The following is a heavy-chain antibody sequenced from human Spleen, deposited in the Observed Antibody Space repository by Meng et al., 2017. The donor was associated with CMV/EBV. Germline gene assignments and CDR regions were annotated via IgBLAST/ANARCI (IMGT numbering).Heavy chain of an antibody. CDR1: GFTFSSYS. D-gene: IGHD3-3*01. CDR2: ISGSSSSYI. CDR3: ARGGDYDFWSGYSNWFDP. Sequence: GESLKISCAASGFTFSSYSMNWVRQAPGKGLEWVSSISGSSSSYIFYADSVKGRFTISRDNAKNSLYLQMNSLRAEDTAVYYCARGGDYDFWSGYSNWFDPWGQGTLVTVSS. V-gene: IGHV3-21*01. J-gene: IGHJ5*02.